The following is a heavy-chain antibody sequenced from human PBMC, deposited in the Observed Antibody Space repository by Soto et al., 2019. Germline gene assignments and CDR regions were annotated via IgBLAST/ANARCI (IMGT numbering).Heavy chain of an antibody. CDR2: ISGDGGTT. D-gene: IGHD6-13*01. V-gene: IGHV3-23*01. Sequence: EVQLLESGGGLVQPGGSLRLSCAASGFTFRNYAMSWVRQAPGKGLEWVSAISGDGGTTYYADSVKGRFTISRDNSKNTLYLQLNSLRAEDTASYYCAKDQYGSSSWPLDFDFWGQGTLVTGSP. CDR3: AKDQYGSSSWPLDFDF. CDR1: GFTFRNYA. J-gene: IGHJ4*02.